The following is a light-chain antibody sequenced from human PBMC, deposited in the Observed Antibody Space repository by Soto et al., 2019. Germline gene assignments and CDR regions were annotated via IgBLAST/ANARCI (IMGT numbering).Light chain of an antibody. CDR3: QTWGTGPWV. J-gene: IGLJ3*02. CDR2: LNSDGSH. V-gene: IGLV4-69*01. Sequence: QPVLTQSPSASASLGASVKLTCTLSSGHSTYAIAWHQQQPEKGPRYLMKLNSDGSHSKGDEIPDRFSGSSSGAERYLTISSLQSEDEADYYCQTWGTGPWVFGGGTKLTVL. CDR1: SGHSTYA.